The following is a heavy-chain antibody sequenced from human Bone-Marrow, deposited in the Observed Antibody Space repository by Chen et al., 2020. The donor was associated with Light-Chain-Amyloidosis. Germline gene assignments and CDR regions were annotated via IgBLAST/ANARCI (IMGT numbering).Heavy chain of an antibody. CDR1: GGTFSSFP. J-gene: IGHJ3*02. CDR3: ARVPRVLAAHALDI. Sequence: QVQLVQSGAVVKKPGSSVKVSCRPSGGTFSSFPIIWVRQAPGQGLEWVGGVIPILDTPTYAQKFQGRVTITADDSTSTAYMELRSLTSEDTAVYFCARVPRVLAAHALDIWGQGTIVSVSS. V-gene: IGHV1-69*01. D-gene: IGHD2-15*01. CDR2: VIPILDTP.